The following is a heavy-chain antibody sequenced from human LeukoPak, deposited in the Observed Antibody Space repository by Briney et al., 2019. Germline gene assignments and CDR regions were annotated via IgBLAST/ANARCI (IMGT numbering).Heavy chain of an antibody. Sequence: GGSLRLSCAASGFTVSSNYMSWVRQAPGKGLEWVSVIYSGGSTYYADSVKGRFTISRDNAKNSLYLQMNSLRAEDTAVYYCARDPTVGEFWDWFDPWGQGTLVTVSS. CDR3: ARDPTVGEFWDWFDP. V-gene: IGHV3-53*01. CDR1: GFTVSSNY. CDR2: IYSGGST. D-gene: IGHD3-10*01. J-gene: IGHJ5*02.